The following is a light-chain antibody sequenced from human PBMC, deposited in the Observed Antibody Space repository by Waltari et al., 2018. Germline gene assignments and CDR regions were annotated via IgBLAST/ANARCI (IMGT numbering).Light chain of an antibody. J-gene: IGLJ3*02. V-gene: IGLV1-47*01. CDR2: WNN. CDR1: SSNIGSHN. Sequence: QSVLTQPPSVSGNPGQRITISCSGSSSNIGSHNVYWYQQVPGTAPRLLIYWNNRRPSGVPNRLSGSKSGTSASLAISGLRSEDEADYYCAAWDDSLSWVFGGGTHLTVL. CDR3: AAWDDSLSWV.